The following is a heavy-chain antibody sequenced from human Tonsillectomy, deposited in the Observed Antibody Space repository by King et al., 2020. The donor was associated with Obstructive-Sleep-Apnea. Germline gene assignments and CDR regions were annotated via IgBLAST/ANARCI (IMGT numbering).Heavy chain of an antibody. V-gene: IGHV1-2*02. Sequence: VQLVESGAEVKKPGASVKVSCKASGYTFTGYYMHRVRQAPGQGLEWMGWINPNSGGTNYAQKFQGRVTMTRDTSISTAYMELSRLRSDDTAVYYCARDLGYCSSTSCYNWFDPWGQGTLVTVSS. J-gene: IGHJ5*02. CDR3: ARDLGYCSSTSCYNWFDP. CDR1: GYTFTGYY. D-gene: IGHD2-2*01. CDR2: INPNSGGT.